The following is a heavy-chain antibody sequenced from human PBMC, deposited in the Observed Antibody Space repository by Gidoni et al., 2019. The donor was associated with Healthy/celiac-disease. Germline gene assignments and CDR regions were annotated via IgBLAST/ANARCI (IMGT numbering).Heavy chain of an antibody. V-gene: IGHV3-30*04. J-gene: IGHJ6*02. CDR3: ARDPGDYYGMDV. Sequence: QVQLVESGGGVVQPGRSLRLSCAASGFTFSSYAMHWVRQAPGKGLEWVAVISYDGSNKYYADSVKGRFTISRDNSKNTLYLQMNSLRAEDTAVYYCARDPGDYYGMDVWGQGTTVTVSS. CDR2: ISYDGSNK. CDR1: GFTFSSYA.